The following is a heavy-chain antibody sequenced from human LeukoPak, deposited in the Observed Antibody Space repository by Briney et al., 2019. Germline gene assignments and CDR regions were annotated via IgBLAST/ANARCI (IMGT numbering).Heavy chain of an antibody. V-gene: IGHV3-7*03. CDR1: GFTFSSYW. Sequence: GGSLRLSCAASGFTFSSYWMSWVRQAPGKGLDWVANIKQDGSAKYYADSVKGRFTISRDNAKNSLYLQMNSLRAEDTALYYCAKEIAVAGVYYFDYWGQGTLVTVSS. CDR2: IKQDGSAK. CDR3: AKEIAVAGVYYFDY. D-gene: IGHD6-19*01. J-gene: IGHJ4*02.